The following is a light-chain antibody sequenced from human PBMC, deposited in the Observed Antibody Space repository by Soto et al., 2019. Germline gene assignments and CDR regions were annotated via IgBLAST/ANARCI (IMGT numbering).Light chain of an antibody. V-gene: IGKV3-20*01. J-gene: IGKJ1*01. CDR3: HQFGSSPQT. Sequence: EIVLTQSPATLSVSPGERVALSCRASQGIGSTLAWYRQQPGQAPGLLIYGPSSRATGIPERFSGSGSGTDFTLTISRLEPEDFAVYFCHQFGSSPQTFGHGTKVDIK. CDR2: GPS. CDR1: QGIGST.